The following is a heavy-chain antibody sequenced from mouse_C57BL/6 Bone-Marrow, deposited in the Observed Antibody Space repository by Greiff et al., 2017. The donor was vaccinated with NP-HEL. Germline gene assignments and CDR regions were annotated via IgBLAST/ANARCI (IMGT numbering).Heavy chain of an antibody. J-gene: IGHJ3*01. CDR1: GFNIKDDY. V-gene: IGHV14-4*01. CDR3: TTYYGSSWRFAY. D-gene: IGHD1-1*01. CDR2: IDPENGDT. Sequence: EVHLVESGAELVRPGASVKLSCTASGFNIKDDYMHWVKQRPEQGLEWIGWIDPENGDTEYASKFQGKATITADTSSNTAYLQLSSLTSEDTAVYYCTTYYGSSWRFAYWGQGTLVTVSA.